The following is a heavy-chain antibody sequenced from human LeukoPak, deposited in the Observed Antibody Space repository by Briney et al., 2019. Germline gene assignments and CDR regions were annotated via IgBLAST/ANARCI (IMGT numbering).Heavy chain of an antibody. V-gene: IGHV3-74*01. D-gene: IGHD3-22*01. Sequence: QSGGSLRLSCAASGFTFTDYSMRWVRQAPGKGLVWLSPISKKGDNAYYADFAKGRFTISRDNAKKTVYLQMTTLRPDDTAVYYCARCGYSGSYYRFSWGQGTLVTVSS. CDR3: ARCGYSGSYYRFS. J-gene: IGHJ4*02. CDR1: GFTFTDYS. CDR2: ISKKGDNA.